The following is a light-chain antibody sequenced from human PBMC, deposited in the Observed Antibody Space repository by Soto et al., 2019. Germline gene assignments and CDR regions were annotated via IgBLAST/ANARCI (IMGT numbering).Light chain of an antibody. CDR3: QHYNSYSEA. Sequence: DIQMTQSPSTLSGSVGDRVTITCRASQTISSWLAWYQQKPGKVPKLLIYKASTLKSGVPSRFSGSGSGTEFTLTISSLQPDDFAPYYCQHYNSYSEAFGQGTKVELK. J-gene: IGKJ1*01. CDR1: QTISSW. V-gene: IGKV1-5*03. CDR2: KAS.